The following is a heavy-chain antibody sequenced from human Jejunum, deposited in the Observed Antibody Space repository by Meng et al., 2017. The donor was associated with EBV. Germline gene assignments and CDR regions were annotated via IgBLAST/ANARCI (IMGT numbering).Heavy chain of an antibody. J-gene: IGHJ4*02. V-gene: IGHV3-15*01. D-gene: IGHD1-26*01. CDR1: GFSFVTAW. Sequence: HLVESXXXXVXXGGXLRLSCAASGFSFVTAWMSWVRQAPGKGLEWVGRIKSKTDGETTDYAAPVKGRFTISRDDSKNILYLQMNSLQKEDTAMYYCSGDIRSEWGFNYWGQGSLVTVSS. CDR2: IKSKTDGETT. CDR3: SGDIRSEWGFNY.